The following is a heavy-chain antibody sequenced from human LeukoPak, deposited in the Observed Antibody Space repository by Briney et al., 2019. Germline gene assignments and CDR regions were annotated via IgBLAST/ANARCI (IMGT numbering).Heavy chain of an antibody. Sequence: PGGSLRLSCAASGFTVSSNYMSWVRQAPGKGLEWVSVIYSGGSTYYADSVKGRFTISRDNSKNTLYLQMNSLRAEDTAVYYCARVFRESSGYWVDYWGQGTLVTVSS. D-gene: IGHD3-22*01. J-gene: IGHJ4*02. CDR1: GFTVSSNY. CDR2: IYSGGST. CDR3: ARVFRESSGYWVDY. V-gene: IGHV3-66*01.